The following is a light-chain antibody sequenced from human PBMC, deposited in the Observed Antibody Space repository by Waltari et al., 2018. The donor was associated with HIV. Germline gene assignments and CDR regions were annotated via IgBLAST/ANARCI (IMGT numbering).Light chain of an antibody. CDR1: QVITRS. V-gene: IGKV3-15*01. J-gene: IGKJ1*01. Sequence: EILMTQSAATLTVSTGERGTLACRASQVITRSLVWYQQKPGQAPRLLIYGASTRATGVPARFSGTGSETEFTLTISSLQSGDFAVYYCQQYDLWPRTFGQGTKVEIK. CDR2: GAS. CDR3: QQYDLWPRT.